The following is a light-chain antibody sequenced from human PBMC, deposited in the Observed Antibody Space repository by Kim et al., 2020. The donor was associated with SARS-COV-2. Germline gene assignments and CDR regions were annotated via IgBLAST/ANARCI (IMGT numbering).Light chain of an antibody. CDR2: GAA. V-gene: IGKV3-15*01. CDR1: RSISRS. J-gene: IGKJ4*01. Sequence: ATLSGSTGDSVTLSCRAGRSISRSLAWYPQKAGQAPMLLIYGAASRPADVPGRFRGGGSGTQFTLTISSLHSEDFAVYYCQQSITFGGGTKVDIK. CDR3: QQSIT.